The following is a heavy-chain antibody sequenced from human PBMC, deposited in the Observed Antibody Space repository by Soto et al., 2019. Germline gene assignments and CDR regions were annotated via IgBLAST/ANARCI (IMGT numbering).Heavy chain of an antibody. Sequence: PGGSLRLSCAASGFTFSSSGMHWVRQAPGKGLEWVAVISYDGSNKFYADSVKGRFAISRDNFRNTLYLQMNSLRAEDTAVYYCAKEFHSWNYFGYWGQGTLVTVSS. CDR1: GFTFSSSG. CDR2: ISYDGSNK. J-gene: IGHJ4*02. V-gene: IGHV3-30*18. D-gene: IGHD1-20*01. CDR3: AKEFHSWNYFGY.